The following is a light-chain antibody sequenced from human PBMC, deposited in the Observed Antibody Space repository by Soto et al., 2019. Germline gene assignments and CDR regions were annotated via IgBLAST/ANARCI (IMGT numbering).Light chain of an antibody. CDR1: QNVFSN. V-gene: IGKV3-20*01. CDR3: QQYGSSPFT. J-gene: IGKJ3*01. CDR2: GAS. Sequence: EIVMTQSPGTLSVSPGERATLSCRASQNVFSNVAWYQQRPGQPPRLLISGASTRATGVSARFSASGSGTDFTLTISRLEPEDFAVYYCQQYGSSPFTFGPGTKVDIK.